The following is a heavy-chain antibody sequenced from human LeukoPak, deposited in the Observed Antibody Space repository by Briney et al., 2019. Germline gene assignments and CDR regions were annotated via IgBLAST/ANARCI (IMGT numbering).Heavy chain of an antibody. D-gene: IGHD2-2*01. Sequence: ASVKVSCKASGYSFINNWMHWVRQAPGQGLEWVGLINPTGTATIYAEKFQGRVTITRDTSASSAYMELSSLRSEDMAVYYCARSSGHCSSTSCYLDSWGQGTLVTVSS. CDR3: ARSSGHCSSTSCYLDS. V-gene: IGHV1-46*01. CDR2: INPTGTAT. CDR1: GYSFINNW. J-gene: IGHJ4*02.